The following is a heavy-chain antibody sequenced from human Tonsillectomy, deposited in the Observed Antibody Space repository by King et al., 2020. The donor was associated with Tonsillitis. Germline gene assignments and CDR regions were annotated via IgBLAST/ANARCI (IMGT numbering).Heavy chain of an antibody. CDR1: GFTFSTYW. D-gene: IGHD2-15*01. CDR3: ARDSSPALSGSRYDAFDI. J-gene: IGHJ3*02. Sequence: VQLVESGGGLVQPGGSLRLSCAASGFTFSTYWLTWVRQAPGKGLEWVANINRDGSETYYVDSVKGRFTVSRDNAKNSLYLQMNSLRAEDTAINYCARDSSPALSGSRYDAFDIWGQGTMVTVSS. V-gene: IGHV3-7*01. CDR2: INRDGSET.